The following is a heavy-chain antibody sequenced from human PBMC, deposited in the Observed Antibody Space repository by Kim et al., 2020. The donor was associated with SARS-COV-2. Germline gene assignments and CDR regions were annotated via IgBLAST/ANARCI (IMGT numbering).Heavy chain of an antibody. J-gene: IGHJ6*02. CDR2: IYYTGRT. CDR3: GRTPDYYYGIDV. V-gene: IGHV4-4*02. Sequence: SETLSLTCAVSGASVSSSQWWSWVRRHPGKGLEWIGEIYYTGRTNYNPSLKSRVTMSLDKSKNQVSLKLSSVTAADTAVYYCGRTPDYYYGIDVWGQGTTVTVSS. D-gene: IGHD2-15*01. CDR1: GASVSSSQW.